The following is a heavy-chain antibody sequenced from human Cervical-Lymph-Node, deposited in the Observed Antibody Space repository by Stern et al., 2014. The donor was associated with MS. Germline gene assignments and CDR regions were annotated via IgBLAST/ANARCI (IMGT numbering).Heavy chain of an antibody. D-gene: IGHD3-16*01. Sequence: QVQLQESGPGLVKPSQTLSLTCSVSGGSISTGYYWTWIRQHPGKGLEWIGYSYHSGSTYYKPSLKRRASISVDTSKNQFSLNVTSVTAADTAPYYCARSDRLWGSFDYWGQGTLVTVSS. CDR1: GGSISTGYY. CDR3: ARSDRLWGSFDY. CDR2: SYHSGST. V-gene: IGHV4-31*03. J-gene: IGHJ4*02.